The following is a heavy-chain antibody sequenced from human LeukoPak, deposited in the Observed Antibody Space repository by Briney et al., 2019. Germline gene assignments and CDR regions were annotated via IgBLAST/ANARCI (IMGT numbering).Heavy chain of an antibody. CDR1: GYVFTNNY. CDR2: INPSGGST. Sequence: ASVKVSCKASGYVFTNNYMHWVRQAPGQGLEWMGIINPSGGSTSYAQKFQGRVTMTRDTSTSTVYMELSSLRSEDTAVYYCARDQVPAAIGGGGGPLDPWGQGTLVTVSS. CDR3: ARDQVPAAIGGGGGPLDP. V-gene: IGHV1-46*01. D-gene: IGHD2-2*02. J-gene: IGHJ5*02.